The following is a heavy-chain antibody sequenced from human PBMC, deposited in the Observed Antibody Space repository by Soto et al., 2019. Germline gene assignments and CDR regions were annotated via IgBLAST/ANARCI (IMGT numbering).Heavy chain of an antibody. V-gene: IGHV4-31*03. Sequence: QVQLQESGPGLVKPSQTLSLTCTVSGGSISSGGYYWSWIRQHPGKGLEWIGYIYYSGSTYYNQSNKSRVTISVDTSKKQFSLKLSSVTAADKAVYYCARGRPNILDLWGQGTLVTVSS. CDR3: ARGRPNILDL. J-gene: IGHJ4*02. CDR1: GGSISSGGYY. D-gene: IGHD5-12*01. CDR2: IYYSGST.